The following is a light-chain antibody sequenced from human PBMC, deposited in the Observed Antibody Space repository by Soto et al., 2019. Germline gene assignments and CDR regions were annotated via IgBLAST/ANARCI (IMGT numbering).Light chain of an antibody. CDR1: QSVTINF. CDR2: GAS. J-gene: IGKJ1*01. Sequence: EIALTQSPGTLSLSPGERATLSCRASQSVTINFLAWYQQKPGQPPKLLIYGASNRASGITDRFSGSGSGTDFTLTISRLEPEDFAVYFCHYYGSSPQTFGQGTKVEIK. V-gene: IGKV3-20*01. CDR3: HYYGSSPQT.